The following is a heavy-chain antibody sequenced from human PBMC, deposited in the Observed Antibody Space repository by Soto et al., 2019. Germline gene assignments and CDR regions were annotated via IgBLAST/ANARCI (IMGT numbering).Heavy chain of an antibody. Sequence: GASVKVSCKASGYTFTIYAMHWVRQAPGQRLEWMGRIIAIIGIANYAQKFQGRVTITADKSTSTAYMGLSSLRSEDTAVYYCASPPQSEGDGYFDYWGQGTLVTVSS. CDR2: IIAIIGIA. CDR3: ASPPQSEGDGYFDY. D-gene: IGHD3-16*01. J-gene: IGHJ4*02. V-gene: IGHV1-69*04. CDR1: GYTFTIYA.